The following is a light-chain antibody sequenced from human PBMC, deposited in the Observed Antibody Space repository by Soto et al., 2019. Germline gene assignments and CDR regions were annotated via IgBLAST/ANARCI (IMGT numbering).Light chain of an antibody. Sequence: QSVLTQPPSVSGAPGQRVTISCSGSSSNIGAGYDVHWYQQLPGTAPKLLIYDNNNRPSGVPGRFSGSKSGTSASLAITGLQAEDEAIYYCAAWDASLSACVFGNGTKVTVL. CDR2: DNN. CDR3: AAWDASLSACV. J-gene: IGLJ1*01. V-gene: IGLV1-40*01. CDR1: SSNIGAGYD.